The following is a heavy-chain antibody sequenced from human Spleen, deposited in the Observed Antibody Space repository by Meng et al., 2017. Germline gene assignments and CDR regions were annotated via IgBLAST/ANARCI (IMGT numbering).Heavy chain of an antibody. J-gene: IGHJ4*02. CDR3: ARDPHDYGGNVRFDY. Sequence: QVQLQESGPGLVRPSETLSLTCTVSGGCVSSGSYYWSWLRQPPGKGLEWIGYIYYSGSTNYNPSLKSRVTISVDKSKNQFSLKLSSVTAADTAVYYCARDPHDYGGNVRFDYWGQGTLVTVSS. V-gene: IGHV4-61*01. D-gene: IGHD4-23*01. CDR2: IYYSGST. CDR1: GGCVSSGSYY.